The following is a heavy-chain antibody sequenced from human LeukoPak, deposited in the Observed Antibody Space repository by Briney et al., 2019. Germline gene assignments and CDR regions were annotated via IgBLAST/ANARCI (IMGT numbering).Heavy chain of an antibody. Sequence: PGRSLRLSCAASGFTFSSYGMHWVRQAPGKGLEWVAVIWYDGSNKYYADSVKGRFTISRDNSKNTLFLQMNSLRAEDTAVYYCARWAPGRFLEWSLWGQGTMVTVSS. CDR3: ARWAPGRFLEWSL. D-gene: IGHD3-3*01. V-gene: IGHV3-33*01. CDR2: IWYDGSNK. J-gene: IGHJ3*01. CDR1: GFTFSSYG.